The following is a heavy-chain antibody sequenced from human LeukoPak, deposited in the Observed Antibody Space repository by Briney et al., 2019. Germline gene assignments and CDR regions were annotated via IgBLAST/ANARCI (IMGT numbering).Heavy chain of an antibody. CDR1: GFTFSSYA. D-gene: IGHD3-9*01. J-gene: IGHJ6*03. CDR3: AKGSYYDILTGYPSHYYYYMDV. V-gene: IGHV3-23*01. CDR2: ISGSGGST. Sequence: SGGSLRLSCAASGFTFSSYAMSWVRQAPGKGLEWVPAISGSGGSTYYADSVKGRFTISRDNSKNTLYLQMNSLRAEDTAVYYCAKGSYYDILTGYPSHYYYYMDVWGKGTTVTVSS.